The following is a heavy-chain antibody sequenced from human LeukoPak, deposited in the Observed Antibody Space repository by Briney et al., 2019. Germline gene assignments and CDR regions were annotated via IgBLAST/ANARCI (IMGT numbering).Heavy chain of an antibody. CDR1: G. CDR3: AKEAYYYDSSGYFDY. CDR2: ISYDGSNK. Sequence: GMHWVRQAPGKGLEWVAVISYDGSNKYYADSVKGRFTISRDNSKNTLYLQMNSLRAEDTAVYYCAKEAYYYDSSGYFDYWGQGTLVTVSS. V-gene: IGHV3-30*18. J-gene: IGHJ4*02. D-gene: IGHD3-22*01.